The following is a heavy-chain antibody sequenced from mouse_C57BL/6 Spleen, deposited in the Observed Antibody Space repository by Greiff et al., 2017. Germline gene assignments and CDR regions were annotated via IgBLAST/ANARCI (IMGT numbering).Heavy chain of an antibody. CDR1: GFTFSSYA. CDR2: ISDGGSYT. Sequence: EVKLVESGGGLVKPGGSLKLSCAASGFTFSSYAMSWDRQTPEKRLEWVATISDGGSYTYYPDNVKGRFTISRDNAKNNLYLQMSHLKSEDTAMYYCAREGRQDLDYWGQGTTLTVSS. D-gene: IGHD6-1*01. J-gene: IGHJ2*01. CDR3: AREGRQDLDY. V-gene: IGHV5-4*01.